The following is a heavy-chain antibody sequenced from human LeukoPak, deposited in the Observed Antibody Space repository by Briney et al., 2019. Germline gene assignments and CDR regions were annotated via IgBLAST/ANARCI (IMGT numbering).Heavy chain of an antibody. Sequence: PSQTLSLTCTVSGGSISSGGYYRSWIRQHPGKGLEWIGYIYYSGSTYYNPSLKSRVTISVDTSKNQFSLKLSSVTAADTAVYYCARTYCSSTSCYVFGAPTAGFDPWGQGTLVTVSS. CDR1: GGSISSGGYY. CDR2: IYYSGST. J-gene: IGHJ5*02. CDR3: ARTYCSSTSCYVFGAPTAGFDP. D-gene: IGHD2-2*01. V-gene: IGHV4-31*03.